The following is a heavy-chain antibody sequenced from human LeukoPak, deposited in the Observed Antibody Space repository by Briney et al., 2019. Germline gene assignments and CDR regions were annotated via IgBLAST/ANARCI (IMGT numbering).Heavy chain of an antibody. J-gene: IGHJ4*02. CDR3: AKAVYGGIYGSYYFDS. V-gene: IGHV3-30-3*01. D-gene: IGHD1-26*01. CDR1: GFTFSSYA. Sequence: GGSLRLSCAASGFTFSSYAMHWARQAPGKGLEWVAVISYDGSNKYYADSVKGRFTISRDNSKNTLYLQMNSLRAEDTAVYYCAKAVYGGIYGSYYFDSWGQGTLVTVSS. CDR2: ISYDGSNK.